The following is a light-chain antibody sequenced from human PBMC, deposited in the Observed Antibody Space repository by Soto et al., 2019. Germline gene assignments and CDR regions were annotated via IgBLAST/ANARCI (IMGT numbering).Light chain of an antibody. V-gene: IGKV3D-15*01. J-gene: IGKJ1*01. Sequence: EIVMTQSPATLSVSPVERATLSCRASQSVSSNLAWYQQKPGQAPRLLIYGASTRATGIPARFSGSGSGTEFTLTISSLQSEDFAVYYCQQRSNWPRTFGQGTKVDI. CDR3: QQRSNWPRT. CDR1: QSVSSN. CDR2: GAS.